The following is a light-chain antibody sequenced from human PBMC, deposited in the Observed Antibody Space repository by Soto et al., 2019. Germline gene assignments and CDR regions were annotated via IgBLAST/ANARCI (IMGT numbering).Light chain of an antibody. CDR3: QQYKSYSSWT. CDR1: QTINNW. J-gene: IGKJ1*01. Sequence: DIQMTQSPSTLSASVGDRVTITCRASQTINNWLAWYQQKPGKAPKLLIYKASYLQSWVPATFSASGSGTEFTLTISSLQPDDFATYYCQQYKSYSSWTFGQGTKVDIK. V-gene: IGKV1-5*03. CDR2: KAS.